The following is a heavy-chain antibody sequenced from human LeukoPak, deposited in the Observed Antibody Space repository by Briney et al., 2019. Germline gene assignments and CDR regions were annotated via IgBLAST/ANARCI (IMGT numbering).Heavy chain of an antibody. Sequence: PGGSLRLSCAASGSTFRSHTMNWVRQAPGKGLEWISYISNTGSVIYYADSVKGRFTVSRDNAKNSLNLQMNSLRAEDTAVYYCARNLPAADYWGQGTLVTVSS. J-gene: IGHJ4*02. CDR2: ISNTGSVI. D-gene: IGHD2-2*01. CDR3: ARNLPAADY. CDR1: GSTFRSHT. V-gene: IGHV3-48*04.